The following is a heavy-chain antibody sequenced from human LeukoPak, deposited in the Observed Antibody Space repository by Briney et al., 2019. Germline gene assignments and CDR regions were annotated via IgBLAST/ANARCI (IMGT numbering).Heavy chain of an antibody. V-gene: IGHV1-8*01. J-gene: IGHJ5*02. CDR3: ARGPKYCSSTSCQIQGFDP. CDR2: MNPNSGNT. CDR1: GYTFTSYD. D-gene: IGHD2-2*01. Sequence: ASVKVSCKASGYTFTSYDINWVRQATGQGLEWMGWMNPNSGNTGYAQKFQGRVTMTRNTSISTAYMELSSLRSEDTAVYYCARGPKYCSSTSCQIQGFDPWGQGTLVTVSS.